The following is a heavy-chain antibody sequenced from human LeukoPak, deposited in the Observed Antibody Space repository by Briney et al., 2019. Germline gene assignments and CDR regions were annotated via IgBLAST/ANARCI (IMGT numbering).Heavy chain of an antibody. Sequence: SETLSLTCVVSGGSISGYYWTWIRQPPGKGLEWIGYTYYRGSSSFNPSLRSRVTISVDMSKNQVSLKLTSVTAADTAVYYCARGRATVTYYYYYGMDVWGQGTTVTVSS. CDR3: ARGRATVTYYYYYGMDV. D-gene: IGHD4-17*01. CDR1: GGSISGYY. J-gene: IGHJ6*02. CDR2: TYYRGSS. V-gene: IGHV4-59*01.